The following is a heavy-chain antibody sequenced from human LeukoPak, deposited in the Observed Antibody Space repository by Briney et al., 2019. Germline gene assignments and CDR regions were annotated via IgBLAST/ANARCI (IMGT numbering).Heavy chain of an antibody. D-gene: IGHD4-17*01. J-gene: IGHJ4*02. Sequence: ASVTVSYKASGYTFTDYYMHWLRQAPGQGLEWMGWINPNSGGTNYAQKFQGRVTMTRDTSISTAYMELSRLRSDDTAVYFCAVTTVTTDDYWGQGTLVTVSS. V-gene: IGHV1-2*02. CDR3: AVTTVTTDDY. CDR1: GYTFTDYY. CDR2: INPNSGGT.